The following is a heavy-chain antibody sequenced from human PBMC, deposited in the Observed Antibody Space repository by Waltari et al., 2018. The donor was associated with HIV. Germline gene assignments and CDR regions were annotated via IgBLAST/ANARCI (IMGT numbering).Heavy chain of an antibody. D-gene: IGHD2-15*01. J-gene: IGHJ6*02. CDR1: GFTFSRFG. CDR3: AKEVGALPHYYYYGLDV. CDR2: ISITSNTR. Sequence: EVQLVESGGGLVQPGGSLRLFCAAPGFTFSRFGMTRVRQAPGKGVEWVSYISITSNTRCFADSVKGRVTVAGDNAKNALSLQMNSLRAEDTAVYFCAKEVGALPHYYYYGLDVWGQGTTVTVSS. V-gene: IGHV3-48*04.